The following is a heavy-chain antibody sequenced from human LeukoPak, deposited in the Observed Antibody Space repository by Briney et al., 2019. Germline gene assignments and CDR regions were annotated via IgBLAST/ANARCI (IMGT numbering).Heavy chain of an antibody. J-gene: IGHJ6*02. CDR2: INPNSGGT. V-gene: IGHV1-2*06. CDR3: ARADRRGYSYGYYYYYGMDV. CDR1: GYTFTGYY. D-gene: IGHD5-18*01. Sequence: ASVTVSFKASGYTFTGYYMHWVRQAPGQGLEWMGRINPNSGGTNYAQKFQGRVTMTRDTSISTAYMELSRLRSDDTAVYYCARADRRGYSYGYYYYYGMDVWGQGTTVTVSS.